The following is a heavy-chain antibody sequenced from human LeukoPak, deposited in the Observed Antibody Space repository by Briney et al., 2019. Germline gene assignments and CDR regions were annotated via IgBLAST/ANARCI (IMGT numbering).Heavy chain of an antibody. CDR2: IKQDGSEK. D-gene: IGHD2-21*01. J-gene: IGHJ6*02. CDR3: ARYCGGDCYGMDV. CDR1: GFAFSSYW. Sequence: GGSLRLSCAASGFAFSSYWLSWVRQATGKGLRWVANIKQDGSEKHYVDSMKGRFTISRDNAKNSLYLQMHSLRPEDTAVYYCARYCGGDCYGMDVWGQGTTVTVSS. V-gene: IGHV3-7*01.